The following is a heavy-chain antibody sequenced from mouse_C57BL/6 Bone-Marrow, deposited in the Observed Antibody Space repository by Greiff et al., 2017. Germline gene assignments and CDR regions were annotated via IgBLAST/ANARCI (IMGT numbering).Heavy chain of an antibody. CDR2: ISSGGSYT. CDR3: ARLFPYYFDY. V-gene: IGHV5-6*01. CDR1: GFTFSSYG. J-gene: IGHJ2*01. Sequence: DVQLVESGGDLVKPGGSLKLSCAASGFTFSSYGMSWVRQTPDKRLEWVATISSGGSYTYYPDSVKGRFTISRDNAKNTLYLQMSSLKSEDTAMYYCARLFPYYFDYWGQGTTLTVSS.